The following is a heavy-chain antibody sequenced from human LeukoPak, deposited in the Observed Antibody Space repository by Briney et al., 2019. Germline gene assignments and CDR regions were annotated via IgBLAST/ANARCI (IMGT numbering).Heavy chain of an antibody. CDR2: INQEASRT. CDR1: GFTFRSDS. Sequence: GGSLRLSCAASGFTFRSDSMSWVRQAPGEGLEWLGHINQEASRTDHADSVKGRFTISRDKSRKLLYLHMSSLRAEDTAVYYCAKYLSRAVDAWGQGILVSVSS. CDR3: AKYLSRAVDA. J-gene: IGHJ5*02. D-gene: IGHD2/OR15-2a*01. V-gene: IGHV3-7*01.